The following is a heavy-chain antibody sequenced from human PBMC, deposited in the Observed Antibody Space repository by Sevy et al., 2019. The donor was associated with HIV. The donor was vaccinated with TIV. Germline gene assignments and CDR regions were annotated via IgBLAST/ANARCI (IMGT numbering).Heavy chain of an antibody. CDR1: GYNFNNYY. J-gene: IGHJ4*02. CDR3: ARDSTVITAFDY. V-gene: IGHV1-46*02. D-gene: IGHD4-17*01. Sequence: ASLKVSCKTSGYNFNNYYIHWVRQAPGQGLEWMAIINPSGGSTYYAQKFQGRVTVTRDTSTSTIYIELSSLRSEDTAVYYCARDSTVITAFDYWGQGTLVTVSS. CDR2: INPSGGST.